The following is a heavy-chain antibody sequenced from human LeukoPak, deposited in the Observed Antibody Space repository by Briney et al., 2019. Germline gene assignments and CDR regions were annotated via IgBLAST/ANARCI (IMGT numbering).Heavy chain of an antibody. CDR1: GFTFSSYG. D-gene: IGHD3-9*01. V-gene: IGHV3-33*01. Sequence: PGGSLRLSCAASGFTFSSYGMHWVRQAPGKGLEWVALIWYDGSSKHYADSVKGRFTISRDNAKNSLSLQMNSLRADDAAVYYCARASSKQLAGYLPDGFDIWGQGTMVTVSS. CDR3: ARASSKQLAGYLPDGFDI. CDR2: IWYDGSSK. J-gene: IGHJ3*02.